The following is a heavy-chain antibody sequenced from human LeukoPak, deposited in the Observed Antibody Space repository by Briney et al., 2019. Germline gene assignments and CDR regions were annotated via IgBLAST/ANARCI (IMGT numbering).Heavy chain of an antibody. CDR3: AKDGASIGLQFDY. CDR2: ISGSGGST. CDR1: GFTFSSYG. J-gene: IGHJ4*02. D-gene: IGHD2-15*01. Sequence: GGSLRLSCAASGFTFSSYGMSWVRQAPGKGLEWVSAISGSGGSTYYADSVKGRFTISRDNSMNTLYLQMNSLRAEDTAVYYCAKDGASIGLQFDYWGQGTLVTVSS. V-gene: IGHV3-23*01.